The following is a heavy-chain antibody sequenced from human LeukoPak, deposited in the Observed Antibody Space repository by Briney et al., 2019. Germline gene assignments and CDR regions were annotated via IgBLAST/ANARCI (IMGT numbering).Heavy chain of an antibody. V-gene: IGHV4-34*01. J-gene: IGHJ4*02. Sequence: PSETLSLTCAVYGGSFSGYYWSWIRQPPGKGLEWIGEINHGGSTNYNPSLKSRVTISVDTSKNQFSLKLSSVTAADTAVYYCARSPTGYPDYWGQGTLVTVSS. CDR1: GGSFSGYY. D-gene: IGHD3-9*01. CDR3: ARSPTGYPDY. CDR2: INHGGST.